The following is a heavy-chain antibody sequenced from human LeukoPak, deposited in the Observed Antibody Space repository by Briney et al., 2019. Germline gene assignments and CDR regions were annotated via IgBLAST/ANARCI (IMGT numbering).Heavy chain of an antibody. CDR3: ARVETYYYGSGSYYPRGYFDY. CDR2: INPNSGGT. CDR1: GYTFTGYY. J-gene: IGHJ4*02. Sequence: ASVKVSCKASGYTFTGYYMHWVRQAPGQGLEWMGWINPNSGGTNYAQKFQGRVTMTRDTSISTAYMELSRLRSDDTAVYYCARVETYYYGSGSYYPRGYFDYWGQGTLVTVSS. D-gene: IGHD3-10*01. V-gene: IGHV1-2*02.